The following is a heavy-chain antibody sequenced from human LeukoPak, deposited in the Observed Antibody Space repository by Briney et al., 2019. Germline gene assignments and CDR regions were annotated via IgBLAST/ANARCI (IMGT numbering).Heavy chain of an antibody. CDR2: ISGSGAST. J-gene: IGHJ5*02. V-gene: IGHV3-23*01. Sequence: GGSLRLSCAASGFTFKTYAMSWVRQAPGKGLEWVSNISGSGASTYYADSVKGRFTVSRDNAKNTLNLQMNSLRAEDTAVYYCARDLGQYYDTSDNWFDPWGQGTLVTVSS. CDR1: GFTFKTYA. CDR3: ARDLGQYYDTSDNWFDP. D-gene: IGHD3-22*01.